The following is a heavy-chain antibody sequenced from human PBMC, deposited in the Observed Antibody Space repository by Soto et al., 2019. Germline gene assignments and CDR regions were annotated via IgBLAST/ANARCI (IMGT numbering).Heavy chain of an antibody. V-gene: IGHV4-31*11. CDR1: GGSVSSSGYY. J-gene: IGHJ5*02. CDR2: IYYSGST. Sequence: PSETLSLTCAVSGGSVSSSGYYWTWIRQHPGKGLEWIGYIYYSGSTYYNPSLKSRVTISVDTSKNQFSLKLSSVTAADTAVYYCAREEAYSSSYIWFDPWGQGTLVTVSS. D-gene: IGHD6-6*01. CDR3: AREEAYSSSYIWFDP.